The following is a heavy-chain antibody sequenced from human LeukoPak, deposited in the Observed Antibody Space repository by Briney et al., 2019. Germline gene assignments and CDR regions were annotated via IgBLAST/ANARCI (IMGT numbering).Heavy chain of an antibody. Sequence: ASVKVSCKASGGTFSSYAISWVRQAPGQGLEWMGGIIPIFGTANYAQKFQGRVTITADESTGTAYMELSSLRSEDTAVYYCARSGSGWYGDYYYYYGMDVWGQGTTVTVSS. V-gene: IGHV1-69*13. CDR1: GGTFSSYA. J-gene: IGHJ6*02. D-gene: IGHD6-19*01. CDR2: IIPIFGTA. CDR3: ARSGSGWYGDYYYYYGMDV.